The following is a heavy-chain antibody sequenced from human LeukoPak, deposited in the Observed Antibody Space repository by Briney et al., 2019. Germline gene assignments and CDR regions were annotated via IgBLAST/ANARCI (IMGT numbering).Heavy chain of an antibody. CDR1: GFTFSSYS. V-gene: IGHV3-21*01. CDR2: ISSSSSYI. Sequence: GGSLRLSCAASGFTFSSYSMNWVRQAPGKGLEWVSSISSSSSYIYYADSVKGRFTISRDNAKNPLYLQMNSLRAEDTAVYYCAIDYGDYPCGYWGQGTLVTVSS. D-gene: IGHD4-17*01. J-gene: IGHJ4*02. CDR3: AIDYGDYPCGY.